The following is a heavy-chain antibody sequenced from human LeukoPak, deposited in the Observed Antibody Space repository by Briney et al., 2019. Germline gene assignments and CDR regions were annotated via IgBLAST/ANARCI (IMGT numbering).Heavy chain of an antibody. D-gene: IGHD2-2*01. CDR1: GGSISNYY. Sequence: PSETLSLTCTVSGGSISNYYWSWIRQPPGKGLEWIGEINHSGSTNYNPSLKSRVTISVDTSKNQFSLKLSSVTAADTAVYYCARVPAATMAPDYWGQGTLVTVSS. V-gene: IGHV4-34*01. CDR3: ARVPAATMAPDY. CDR2: INHSGST. J-gene: IGHJ4*02.